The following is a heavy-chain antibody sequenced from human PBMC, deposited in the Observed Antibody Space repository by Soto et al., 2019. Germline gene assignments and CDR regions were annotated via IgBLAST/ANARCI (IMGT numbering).Heavy chain of an antibody. CDR3: AREYTAWPLAYGLDV. D-gene: IGHD2-2*02. V-gene: IGHV3-21*01. Sequence: GXSXRLXXVGSGFTFSTYSINWCRQAPGKGLEWVSSISSRSDIYYADSVKGRFTISRDNAKNSVSLQMNSLRAEDTAVYYCAREYTAWPLAYGLDVWGQGTTVTVSS. J-gene: IGHJ6*02. CDR1: GFTFSTYS. CDR2: ISSRSDI.